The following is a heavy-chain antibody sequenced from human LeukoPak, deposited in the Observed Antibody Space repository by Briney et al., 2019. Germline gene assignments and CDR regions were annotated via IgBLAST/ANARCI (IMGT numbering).Heavy chain of an antibody. CDR1: GYTFTGYY. Sequence: ASVKLFCKASGYTFTGYYMHWVRQAPGQGPEWMGWINPNSGGTNYAQKFQGRVTMTRDTSISTAYMELSRLRSDDTAVYYCARVLDSSSWTDYWGQGTLVTVSS. D-gene: IGHD6-13*01. V-gene: IGHV1-2*02. CDR3: ARVLDSSSWTDY. CDR2: INPNSGGT. J-gene: IGHJ4*02.